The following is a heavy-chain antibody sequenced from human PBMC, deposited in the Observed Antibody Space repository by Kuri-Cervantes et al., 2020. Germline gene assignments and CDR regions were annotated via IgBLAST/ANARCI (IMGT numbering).Heavy chain of an antibody. CDR2: IYYSGST. D-gene: IGHD3-3*01. CDR3: ARLWLEWTFDY. V-gene: IGHV4-59*08. Sequence: GSLRLSCAASGFTFSNAWMSWVRQAPGKGLEWIGYIYYSGSTNYNPSLKSRVTISVDTSKNQFSLKLSSVTAADTAVYYCARLWLEWTFDYWGQGTLVTVSS. CDR1: GFTFSNAW. J-gene: IGHJ4*02.